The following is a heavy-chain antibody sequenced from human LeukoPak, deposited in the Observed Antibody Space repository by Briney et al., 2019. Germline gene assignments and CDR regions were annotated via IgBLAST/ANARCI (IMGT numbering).Heavy chain of an antibody. J-gene: IGHJ4*02. V-gene: IGHV4-59*01. Sequence: PSETLSLSCTVSGVSISSYYWSWIRQPPGKGLEWVGYIYYSGSTNYNPSLKRRVTTSVDTSKNQFSLKLSSVTAADAAVYYCARTEGRLLWFGELSPFDYWGQGTLVTVSS. CDR1: GVSISSYY. D-gene: IGHD3-10*01. CDR3: ARTEGRLLWFGELSPFDY. CDR2: IYYSGST.